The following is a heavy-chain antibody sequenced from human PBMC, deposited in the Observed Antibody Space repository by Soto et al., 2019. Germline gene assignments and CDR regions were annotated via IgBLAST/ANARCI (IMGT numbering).Heavy chain of an antibody. Sequence: EVQLVESGGGLVQPGGSMRLSCAASGFTFSSYSMNWVRQAPGKGLEWVSYISSSSSTIYYADSGKGRFTISRDNAKNSLYLQMNSLRAEDTAVYYCARETYYYGPGSYGFWGQGTLVTVSS. CDR1: GFTFSSYS. D-gene: IGHD3-10*01. J-gene: IGHJ4*02. CDR2: ISSSSSTI. V-gene: IGHV3-48*04. CDR3: ARETYYYGPGSYGF.